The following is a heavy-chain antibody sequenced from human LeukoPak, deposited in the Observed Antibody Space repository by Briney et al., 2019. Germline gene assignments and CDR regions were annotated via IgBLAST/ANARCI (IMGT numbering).Heavy chain of an antibody. J-gene: IGHJ4*02. CDR2: TNAGNGNT. V-gene: IGHV1-3*01. Sequence: ASVKVSCKASGYTFTTYAMHWVRQAPGQRLECMGWTNAGNGNTKYSQKFQDRVTITRDTSASTAYMELSSLRSEDTAVYYCARTTAMVTIFDYWGQGTLVTASS. CDR3: ARTTAMVTIFDY. CDR1: GYTFTTYA. D-gene: IGHD5-18*01.